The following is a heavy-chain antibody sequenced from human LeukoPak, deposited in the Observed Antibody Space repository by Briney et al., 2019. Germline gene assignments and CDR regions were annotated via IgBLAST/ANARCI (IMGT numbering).Heavy chain of an antibody. CDR2: IWYDGSNK. CDR1: GFTFSSYG. D-gene: IGHD6-19*01. Sequence: HPGGSLRLSCAASGFTFSSYGMHWVRQAPGKGLEWVAVIWYDGSNKYYADSVKGRFTISRDNSKNTLYLQMNSLRAEDTAIYYCARLTALAGHRGAFDIWGPGTMVTVSS. V-gene: IGHV3-33*01. CDR3: ARLTALAGHRGAFDI. J-gene: IGHJ3*02.